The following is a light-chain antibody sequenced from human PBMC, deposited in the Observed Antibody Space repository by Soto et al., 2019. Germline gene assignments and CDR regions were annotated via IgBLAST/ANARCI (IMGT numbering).Light chain of an antibody. CDR1: QSISSY. V-gene: IGKV1-39*01. J-gene: IGKJ2*01. CDR2: VAS. CDR3: QQSYNTPYT. Sequence: DIQMTQSPSSLSASVGDSVTIICRARQSISSYLNWYQQKPGKVPKLLISVASNLQSGVPSRFSGSGSGTDFTLTISSLQSEDFATYYCQQSYNTPYTFGQGTKLDIK.